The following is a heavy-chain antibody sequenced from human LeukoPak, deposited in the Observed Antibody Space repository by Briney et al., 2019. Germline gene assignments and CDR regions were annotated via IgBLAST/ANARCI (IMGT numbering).Heavy chain of an antibody. D-gene: IGHD3-22*01. V-gene: IGHV1-69*13. CDR3: AKEEGYYYDSGDYYVEYFQH. J-gene: IGHJ1*01. CDR2: IIPIFGTA. CDR1: GGTFRSYA. Sequence: SVKVSCKASGGTFRSYAISWVRQAPGQGLEWMGGIIPIFGTANYAQKFQSRVTITADESTSTAYMELSSLRSEDTAVYYCAKEEGYYYDSGDYYVEYFQHWGQGTLVTVSS.